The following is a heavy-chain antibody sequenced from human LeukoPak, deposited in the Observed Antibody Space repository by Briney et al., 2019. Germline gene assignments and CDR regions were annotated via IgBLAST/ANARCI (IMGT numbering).Heavy chain of an antibody. CDR3: ARGGGGERGAFDF. Sequence: GGSLRLSCAASGFTFSSYWMSWVRQAPGKGLEWVANIKQDGSEKYYVDSVKGRFTISRDNAKNSVYLQMNNVRAEDTAVYYCARGGGGERGAFDFWGQGTMVTVSS. D-gene: IGHD2-21*01. J-gene: IGHJ3*01. CDR1: GFTFSSYW. V-gene: IGHV3-7*01. CDR2: IKQDGSEK.